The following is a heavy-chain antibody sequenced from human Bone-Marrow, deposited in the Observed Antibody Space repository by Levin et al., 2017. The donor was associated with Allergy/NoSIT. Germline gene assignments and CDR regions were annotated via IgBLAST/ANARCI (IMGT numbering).Heavy chain of an antibody. D-gene: IGHD3-16*01. V-gene: IGHV3-15*01. CDR2: IKSETEGATT. Sequence: GESLKISCTGSGFTFNNTWMSWVRQAPGKGLEWIGRIKSETEGATTDYIAPVKGRFTISRDDSKSSLFLEMNSLIVEDSAVYYCATDRPLGTIDHWGQGTLVTVSS. J-gene: IGHJ4*02. CDR3: ATDRPLGTIDH. CDR1: GFTFNNTW.